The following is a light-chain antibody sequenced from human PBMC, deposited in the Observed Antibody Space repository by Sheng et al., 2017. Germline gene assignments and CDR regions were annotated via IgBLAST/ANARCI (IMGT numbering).Light chain of an antibody. CDR2: AAS. V-gene: IGKV1-39*01. CDR3: QQNYRTPGT. CDR1: QSITTF. J-gene: IGKJ1*01. Sequence: DIQMTHSPSSLSASVGDRVTITCRASQSITTFLNWYQYKPGKVPKLLMYAASSLQSGVPSRFSGSGSGTDFTLTITNLQPEDFATYYCQQNYRTPGTFGQGTQVE.